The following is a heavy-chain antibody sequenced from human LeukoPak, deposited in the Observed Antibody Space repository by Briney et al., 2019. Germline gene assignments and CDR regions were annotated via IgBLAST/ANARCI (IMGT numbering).Heavy chain of an antibody. CDR1: GDTVSSNSAS. D-gene: IGHD5-12*01. V-gene: IGHV6-1*01. Sequence: SQTLSLTCAISGDTVSSNSASWNWIRQFPSRGLEWLGRTYYRSKWSHDYAPSVESRITINPDTSNNRFSLQLNSVTPEDTAVYYCARDANSGYEWRPFDPWGQGTLVTVSS. J-gene: IGHJ5*02. CDR3: ARDANSGYEWRPFDP. CDR2: TYYRSKWSH.